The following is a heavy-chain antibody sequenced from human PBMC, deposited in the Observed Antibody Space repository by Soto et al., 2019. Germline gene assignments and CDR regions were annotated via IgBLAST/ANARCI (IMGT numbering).Heavy chain of an antibody. CDR3: ARIRRYYDSSGYSYYFDY. D-gene: IGHD3-22*01. Sequence: SGPTLVNPTQTLTLTCTFSGFSLSTSGMCVSWIRQPPGKALEWLARIDWDDDKYYSTSLKTRLTISKDTSKNQVVLTMTNMDPVDTATYYCARIRRYYDSSGYSYYFDYWGQGTLVTVSS. CDR1: GFSLSTSGMC. CDR2: IDWDDDK. J-gene: IGHJ4*02. V-gene: IGHV2-70*11.